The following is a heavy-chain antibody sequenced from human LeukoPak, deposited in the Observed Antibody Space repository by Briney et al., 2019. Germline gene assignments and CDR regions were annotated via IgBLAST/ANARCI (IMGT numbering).Heavy chain of an antibody. CDR3: ARGPHYHDSSGYSPYYYYMDV. Sequence: SQTLSLTCTVSSGSISSHYWSWIRQPPGKGLEWIGYIYYSGSTDYNPSLKSRVTRSVDTSKNQFSLKLSSVTAADTAVYYCARGPHYHDSSGYSPYYYYMDVWGKGTTVTVSS. D-gene: IGHD3-22*01. J-gene: IGHJ6*03. V-gene: IGHV4-59*11. CDR1: SGSISSHY. CDR2: IYYSGST.